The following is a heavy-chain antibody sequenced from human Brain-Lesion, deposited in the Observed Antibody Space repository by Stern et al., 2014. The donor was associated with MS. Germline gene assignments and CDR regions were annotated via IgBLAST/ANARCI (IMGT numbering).Heavy chain of an antibody. J-gene: IGHJ6*02. D-gene: IGHD3-3*01. CDR1: GFTFVNYW. CDR3: ARVYNTIYGIVTQRGSGMDV. Sequence: EVQLVESGGGLVQPGGSLTISCTAAGFTFVNYWMTWVRQAPGKGLEWVANIKEDGTEKNYVDSVKGRFTISRDNARNSLYLQMNSLRVEDTALYYCARVYNTIYGIVTQRGSGMDVWGQGTTVIVYS. CDR2: IKEDGTEK. V-gene: IGHV3-7*01.